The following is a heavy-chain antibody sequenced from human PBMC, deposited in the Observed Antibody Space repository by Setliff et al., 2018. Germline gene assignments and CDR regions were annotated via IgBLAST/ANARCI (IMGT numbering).Heavy chain of an antibody. V-gene: IGHV3-7*01. D-gene: IGHD3-16*01. J-gene: IGHJ4*02. CDR3: ARDGGEY. Sequence: PEGSLRLSCAASGFTFSSDWMSWVRQAPGKGLEWVANIKQDGSEKYYVDSVKGRFTISRDNAKNSLYLQMNSLRAEDTAVYYCARDGGEYWGQGTLVTAPQ. CDR2: IKQDGSEK. CDR1: GFTFSSDW.